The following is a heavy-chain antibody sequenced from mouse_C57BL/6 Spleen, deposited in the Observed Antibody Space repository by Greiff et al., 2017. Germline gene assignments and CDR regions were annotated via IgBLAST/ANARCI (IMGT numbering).Heavy chain of an antibody. J-gene: IGHJ3*01. CDR2: ISNLAYSI. CDR3: ARHGDYDGFAY. Sequence: EVQLQESGGGLVQPGGSLKLSCAASGFTFSDYGMAWVRQAPRKGPEWVAFISNLAYSIYYADTVTGRFTISRENAKNTLYLEMSSLRSEDTAMYYCARHGDYDGFAYWGQGTLVTVSA. D-gene: IGHD2-4*01. V-gene: IGHV5-15*01. CDR1: GFTFSDYG.